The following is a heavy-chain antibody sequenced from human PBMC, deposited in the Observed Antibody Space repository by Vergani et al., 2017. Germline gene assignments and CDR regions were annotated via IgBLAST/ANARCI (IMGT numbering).Heavy chain of an antibody. CDR1: ADSISSGSYY. J-gene: IGHJ4*02. CDR2: IYYSGLT. D-gene: IGHD6-6*01. V-gene: IGHV4-39*07. CDR3: AREYSSSVGFLAY. Sequence: QLQLQQSGPGLVKPSETLFLTCTVSADSISSGSYYWGWIRQPPGKSLEWIGSIYYSGLTNYNPSLKSRVTMSVDTSKNQFSLKLSSVTAADTAVYYCAREYSSSVGFLAYWGQGTLVTVSS.